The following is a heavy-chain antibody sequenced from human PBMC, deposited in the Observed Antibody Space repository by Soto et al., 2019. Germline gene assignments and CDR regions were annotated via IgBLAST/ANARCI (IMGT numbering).Heavy chain of an antibody. CDR3: ARDWGYSPDY. CDR2: INSDGSEK. Sequence: EVELVESGGGLVQPGGSLRLSCAASGFTLSSSWMHWVRQAPGKGLVWVSYINSDGSEKGYADAVKGRFTISRDNAKNTLYLQMNSLRAEDTALYYCARDWGYSPDYWGQGTLVTVSS. D-gene: IGHD5-18*01. J-gene: IGHJ4*02. V-gene: IGHV3-74*01. CDR1: GFTLSSSW.